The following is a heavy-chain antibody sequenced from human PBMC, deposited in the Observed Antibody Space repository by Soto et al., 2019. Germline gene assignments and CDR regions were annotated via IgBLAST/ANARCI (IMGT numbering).Heavy chain of an antibody. CDR2: IKSKTDGGAR. D-gene: IGHD1-1*01. V-gene: IGHV3-15*05. J-gene: IGHJ4*02. CDR1: GFMFSSAW. Sequence: EVQLVESGGDLVKPGGSLRLSCVTSGFMFSSAWMSWVRQAPGKGQELVGRIKSKTDGGARDYSGPGKGRFSIKTDDSKNTVYLQMNSVKAEDTGVYYCVEGWNDFWGQGTVVTVSS. CDR3: VEGWNDF.